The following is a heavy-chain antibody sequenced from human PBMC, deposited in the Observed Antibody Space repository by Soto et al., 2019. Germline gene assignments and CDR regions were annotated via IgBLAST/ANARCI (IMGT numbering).Heavy chain of an antibody. V-gene: IGHV3-9*01. CDR2: LTWNGEVL. CDR3: VKDSESSGYLTHLDY. J-gene: IGHJ4*02. Sequence: EVQLAESGGALVQPGRSLRLSCVASGFTFDDYAIHWVRQTPGKGLEWVSGLTWNGEVLGYADSVKGRFTISRDNAKNSLYLEINSLRPEDTALYYGVKDSESSGYLTHLDYWGQGTLVTVSS. D-gene: IGHD3-22*01. CDR1: GFTFDDYA.